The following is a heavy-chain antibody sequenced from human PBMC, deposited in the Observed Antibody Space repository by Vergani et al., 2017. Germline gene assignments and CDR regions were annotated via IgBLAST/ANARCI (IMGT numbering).Heavy chain of an antibody. Sequence: QVQLQESGPGLVKPSETLSLTCTVSGGSINTYYWSWIRQPPGKGLEWIGYIYYSGSTNYNPSLKSPVTISVDMSKNQFSLKLSSVTAADTAVYYCAREGYCSSTSCYATDAFDIWGQGTMVTVSS. CDR3: AREGYCSSTSCYATDAFDI. J-gene: IGHJ3*02. CDR2: IYYSGST. CDR1: GGSINTYY. V-gene: IGHV4-59*01. D-gene: IGHD2-2*01.